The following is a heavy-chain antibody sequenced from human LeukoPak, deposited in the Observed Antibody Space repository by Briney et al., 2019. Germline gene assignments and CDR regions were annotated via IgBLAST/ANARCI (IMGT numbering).Heavy chain of an antibody. J-gene: IGHJ6*03. V-gene: IGHV1-69*01. D-gene: IGHD2-8*01. Sequence: SVKVSCKASGGTFSSYAISWVRQAPGQGLEWMGGIIPIFGTANYAQKFQGRVTITADESTSTAYMELSSLRSEDTAVYYCARCGMLALGYYYYYMDVWRKGTTVTVSS. CDR2: IIPIFGTA. CDR3: ARCGMLALGYYYYYMDV. CDR1: GGTFSSYA.